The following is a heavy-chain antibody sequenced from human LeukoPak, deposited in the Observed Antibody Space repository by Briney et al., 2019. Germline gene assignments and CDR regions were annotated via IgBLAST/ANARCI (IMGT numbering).Heavy chain of an antibody. V-gene: IGHV4-61*01. CDR3: AVGFASGWYSRYDP. D-gene: IGHD6-19*01. CDR2: VYHTGST. Sequence: SETLSLTCTDPGDPFSRDSYYWSWLRQPPGKELEWIGYVYHTGSTNYNPSLKSRVTISVDTSTNEFSLKMTSVTAADTAVYDCAVGFASGWYSRYDPLGQGTLVTVSS. J-gene: IGHJ5*02. CDR1: GDPFSRDSYY.